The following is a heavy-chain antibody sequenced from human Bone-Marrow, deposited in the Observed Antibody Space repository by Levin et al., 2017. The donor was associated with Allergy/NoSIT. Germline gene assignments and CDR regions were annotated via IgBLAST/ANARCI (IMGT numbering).Heavy chain of an antibody. D-gene: IGHD6-6*01. CDR3: AHRPGPYSSSSDPLEVFDY. CDR1: GFSLSTSGVG. Sequence: GSGPTLVKPTQTLTLTCTFSGFSLSTSGVGVGWIRQPPGKALEWLALIYWDDDKRYSPSLKSRLTITKDTSKNQVVLTMTNMDPVDTATYYCAHRPGPYSSSSDPLEVFDYWGQGTLVTVSS. J-gene: IGHJ4*02. CDR2: IYWDDDK. V-gene: IGHV2-5*02.